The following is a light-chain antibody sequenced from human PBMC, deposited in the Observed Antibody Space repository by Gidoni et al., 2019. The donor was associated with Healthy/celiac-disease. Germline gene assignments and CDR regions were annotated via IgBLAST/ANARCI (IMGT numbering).Light chain of an antibody. J-gene: IGLJ1*01. CDR3: NARDSSGNHYV. CDR2: GKN. V-gene: IGLV3-19*01. Sequence: YQQKPGQAPVLVIYGKNNRPSGIPDRFSGSSSGNTASLTINGAQAEDEADYYCNARDSSGNHYVFGTGTKVTVL.